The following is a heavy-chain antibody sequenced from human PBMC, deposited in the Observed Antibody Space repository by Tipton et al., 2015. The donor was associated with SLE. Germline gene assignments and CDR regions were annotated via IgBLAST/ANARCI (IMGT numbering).Heavy chain of an antibody. D-gene: IGHD1-7*01. CDR2: IYSGVTT. Sequence: SLRLSCAASGFTVSSPYMMWVRQAPGKGLEWVSVIYSGVTTDYANSVKGRFTISRDNSRNTLYLEMNSLRPEDTAVYYCAKKMTGTFSHGLDAWGQGTTVTVTS. CDR1: GFTVSSPY. J-gene: IGHJ6*02. CDR3: AKKMTGTFSHGLDA. V-gene: IGHV3-53*05.